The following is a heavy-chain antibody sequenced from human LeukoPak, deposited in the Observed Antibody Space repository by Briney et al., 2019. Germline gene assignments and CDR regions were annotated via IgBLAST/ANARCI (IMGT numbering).Heavy chain of an antibody. CDR3: ARSTVAGTRKVDY. J-gene: IGHJ4*02. CDR1: GGSISNSIYY. V-gene: IGHV4-39*01. D-gene: IGHD6-19*01. CDR2: IYYSGST. Sequence: PSETLSLTYTVSGGSISNSIYYWGWIRQPPRKGLEWIGSIYYSGSTYYNPSLKSRVTISVDTSKNQFSLKLSSVTAADTAVYYCARSTVAGTRKVDYWGRGTLVTVSS.